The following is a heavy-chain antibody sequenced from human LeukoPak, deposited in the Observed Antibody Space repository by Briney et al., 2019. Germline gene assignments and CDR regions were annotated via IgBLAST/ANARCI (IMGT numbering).Heavy chain of an antibody. J-gene: IGHJ4*02. D-gene: IGHD4-17*01. CDR2: IYYSGST. CDR1: GGSISSSIYY. Sequence: SETLSLTCTVSGGSISSSIYYWGWIRQPPGKGLEWIGSIYYSGSTYYNPSLKSRVTISVDTSKNQFSLKLSSVTAADTAVYYCARLAVYGDYDYWGQGTLVTVSS. V-gene: IGHV4-39*01. CDR3: ARLAVYGDYDY.